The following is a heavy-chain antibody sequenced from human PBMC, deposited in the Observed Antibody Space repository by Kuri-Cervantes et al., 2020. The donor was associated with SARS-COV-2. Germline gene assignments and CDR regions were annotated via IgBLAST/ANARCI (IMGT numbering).Heavy chain of an antibody. CDR2: INSDGSST. D-gene: IGHD3-3*01. CDR3: ARGQSYDFWSGYYALWYYYYGMDV. V-gene: IGHV3-74*01. Sequence: GGSLRLSCAASGFTFSSYWMHWVRQAPGKGLVWVSRINSDGSSTSYADSVKGRFTISRDNAKNTLYLQMNSLRAEDTAVYYCARGQSYDFWSGYYALWYYYYGMDVWGQGTTVTVSS. J-gene: IGHJ6*02. CDR1: GFTFSSYW.